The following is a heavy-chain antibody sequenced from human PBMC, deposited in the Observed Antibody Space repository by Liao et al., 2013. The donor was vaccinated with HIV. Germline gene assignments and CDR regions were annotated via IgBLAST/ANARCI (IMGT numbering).Heavy chain of an antibody. CDR1: GGSFSNYY. D-gene: IGHD3-16*01. Sequence: QVQLQQWGAGLLKPSETLSLTCAVYGGSFSNYYWSWIRQPPGKGLEWIGEINHTGSTNYNPSLKSRVTISVDTSKNQFSLKLSSVTAADTAVYYCARGRYDYVWGIAPGYYYYYMDVWGKGTTVTVSS. V-gene: IGHV4-34*01. CDR3: ARGRYDYVWGIAPGYYYYYMDV. CDR2: INHTGST. J-gene: IGHJ6*03.